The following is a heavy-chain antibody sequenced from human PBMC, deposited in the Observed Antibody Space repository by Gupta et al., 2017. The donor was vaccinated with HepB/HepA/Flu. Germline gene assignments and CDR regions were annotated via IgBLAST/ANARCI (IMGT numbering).Heavy chain of an antibody. Sequence: GYIYYSGSTYYNPSLKSRVTISVDTSKNQFSLKLSSVTAADTAVYYCARDRGSFYYYGMDVWGQGTTVTVSS. CDR3: ARDRGSFYYYGMDV. D-gene: IGHD5-12*01. J-gene: IGHJ6*02. CDR2: IYYSGST. V-gene: IGHV4-31*02.